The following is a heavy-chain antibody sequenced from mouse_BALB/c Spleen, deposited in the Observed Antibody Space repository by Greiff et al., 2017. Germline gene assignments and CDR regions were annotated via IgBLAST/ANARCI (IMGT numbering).Heavy chain of an antibody. CDR1: GYSFTSYW. D-gene: IGHD1-2*01. J-gene: IGHJ2*01. CDR2: IDPSDSET. CDR3: ARGITTAFDY. Sequence: VQLQQSGPQLVRPGASVKISCKASGYSFTSYWMHWVKQRPGQGLEWIGMIDPSDSETRLNQKFKDKATLTVDKSSSTAYMQLSSPTSEDSAVYYCARGITTAFDYWGQGTTLTVSS. V-gene: IGHV1S127*01.